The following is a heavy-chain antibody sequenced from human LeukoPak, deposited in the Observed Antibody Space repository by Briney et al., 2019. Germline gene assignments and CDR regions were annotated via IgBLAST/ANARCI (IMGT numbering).Heavy chain of an antibody. J-gene: IGHJ4*02. V-gene: IGHV3-48*03. CDR3: GRENPRYGDYGTIDY. Sequence: GGSLRLSCAASGFTFSSYEMNWVRQAPGKGLEWVSYIPNSGSKIYQADSVKGRFTISRHNAKNSLYLKMNSLRAEDTAVYYYGRENPRYGDYGTIDYWGQGTLVTVSS. D-gene: IGHD4-17*01. CDR1: GFTFSSYE. CDR2: IPNSGSKI.